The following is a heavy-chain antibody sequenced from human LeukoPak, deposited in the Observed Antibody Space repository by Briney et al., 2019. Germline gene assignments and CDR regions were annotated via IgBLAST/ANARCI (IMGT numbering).Heavy chain of an antibody. J-gene: IGHJ2*01. D-gene: IGHD6-19*01. CDR3: AKIERWLVHGFEL. CDR1: GFTFSSYA. CDR2: ISGNGGST. V-gene: IGHV3-23*01. Sequence: PGGSLRLSCAASGFTFSSYAMNWVRQAPGKGLEWVASISGNGGSTYYADSVKGRFTISRDNSRNAVFLQMISPRDDDTAIYYCAKIERWLVHGFELWGRGTLVTVSS.